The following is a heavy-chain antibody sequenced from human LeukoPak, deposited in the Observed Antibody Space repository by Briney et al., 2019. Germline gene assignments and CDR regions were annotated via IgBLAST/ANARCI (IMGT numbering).Heavy chain of an antibody. J-gene: IGHJ4*02. CDR2: IKQDGSEK. CDR1: GFTFSDYW. V-gene: IGHV3-7*01. D-gene: IGHD3-3*01. CDR3: AKDQARFLEWLSNSDY. Sequence: GGSLRLSCGVSGFTFSDYWMNWVRQAPGKGLEWVASIKQDGSEKSYVDSVKGRFTISRDNAKNSLYLQMSSLRAEDTAVYYCAKDQARFLEWLSNSDYWGQGTLVTVSS.